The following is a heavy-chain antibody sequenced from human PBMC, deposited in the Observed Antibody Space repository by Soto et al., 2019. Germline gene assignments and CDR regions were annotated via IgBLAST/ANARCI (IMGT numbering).Heavy chain of an antibody. Sequence: GGSLSLSCAASGFTFSRYIMNWVRQAPGKGLEWVASISRSSSTIYYADSVKGRFSISRDNAKNSLSLQMNSLRDEDTAVYYCARTSIAESGTMYGMDVWGQGITVTVSS. CDR3: ARTSIAESGTMYGMDV. J-gene: IGHJ6*02. CDR2: ISRSSSTI. D-gene: IGHD6-13*01. V-gene: IGHV3-48*02. CDR1: GFTFSRYI.